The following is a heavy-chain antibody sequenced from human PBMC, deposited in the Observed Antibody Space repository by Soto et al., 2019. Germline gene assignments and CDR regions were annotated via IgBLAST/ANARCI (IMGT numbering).Heavy chain of an antibody. Sequence: GVLRLSCPASGFTLSNYWMNWVRQAPGKGLEWVANTNPDGSEKYYVDSVKGRFTISRDNAKKSLYLQMNSLRAEDTAVYYCARHTEPHFDYWGQGPLVTVSS. D-gene: IGHD2-2*02. CDR1: GFTLSNYW. CDR2: TNPDGSEK. V-gene: IGHV3-7*01. J-gene: IGHJ4*02. CDR3: ARHTEPHFDY.